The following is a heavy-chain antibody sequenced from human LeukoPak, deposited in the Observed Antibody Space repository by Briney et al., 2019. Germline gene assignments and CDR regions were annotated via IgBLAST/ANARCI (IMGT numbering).Heavy chain of an antibody. CDR1: GFTFSSYG. Sequence: GGSLRLSCAASGFTFSSYGMHWVRQAPGKGLEWVAVTSYDGSNRYYSDSVKGRFTISRDNSKNTLYLQMNSLRAEDTAVYYCAKGGAYYYDSSAYYRDWGQGTLVTVSS. J-gene: IGHJ4*02. CDR3: AKGGAYYYDSSAYYRD. V-gene: IGHV3-30*18. CDR2: TSYDGSNR. D-gene: IGHD3-22*01.